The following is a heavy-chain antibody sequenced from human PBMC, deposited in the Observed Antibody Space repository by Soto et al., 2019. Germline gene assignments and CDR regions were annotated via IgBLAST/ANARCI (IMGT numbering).Heavy chain of an antibody. D-gene: IGHD3-3*01. CDR2: INAGNGNT. CDR1: GYTFTSYA. Sequence: GASVKVSCKASGYTFTSYAMHWVRQAPGQRLEWMGWINAGNGNTKYSQKFQGRVTITRDTSASTAYMELSSLRSEDTAVYYCARGGFWSGYYMIQPPQLRPENYYYYGMDVWGQGTTVTVSS. J-gene: IGHJ6*02. V-gene: IGHV1-3*01. CDR3: ARGGFWSGYYMIQPPQLRPENYYYYGMDV.